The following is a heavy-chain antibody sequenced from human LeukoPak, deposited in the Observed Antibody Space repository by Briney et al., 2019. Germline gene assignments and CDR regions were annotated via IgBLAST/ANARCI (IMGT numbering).Heavy chain of an antibody. Sequence: EESLKISCKGSRNTFTNYWIGWVRQLPGKGLEWMGIIFPGDSETRYSPSFQGQVTMSVDKSTSTAYLQWASLKASDTAIYFCARLSTRLLDHWGQGTRVTVSS. V-gene: IGHV5-51*01. J-gene: IGHJ4*02. CDR1: RNTFTNYW. CDR3: ARLSTRLLDH. D-gene: IGHD3-3*01. CDR2: IFPGDSET.